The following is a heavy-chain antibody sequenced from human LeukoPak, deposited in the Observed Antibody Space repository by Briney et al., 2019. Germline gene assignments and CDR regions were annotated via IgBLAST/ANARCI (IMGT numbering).Heavy chain of an antibody. V-gene: IGHV4-4*02. CDR3: AREPLRYFDWLLDY. Sequence: SGTLSLTCAVSGGSISSSNWWSWVRQPPGKGLEWIGEIYHSGSTNYNPSLKSRVTISVDKSKNQFSLKLSSVTAADTAVYYCAREPLRYFDWLLDYWGQGTLVTVSS. D-gene: IGHD3-9*01. CDR2: IYHSGST. J-gene: IGHJ4*02. CDR1: GGSISSSNW.